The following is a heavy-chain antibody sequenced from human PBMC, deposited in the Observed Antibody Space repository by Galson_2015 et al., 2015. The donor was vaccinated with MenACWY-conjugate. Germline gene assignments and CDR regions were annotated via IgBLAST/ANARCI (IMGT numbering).Heavy chain of an antibody. Sequence: ETLSLTCLVTGGSVTSSSYYWGWLRRPPGKGLEWIGSDKYSGRTYYNPSLKSRVTLSSASSKNQFSLSLNSVTAADTAVYYCTRHRRGTEDWGQGTLVTVSS. CDR2: DKYSGRT. V-gene: IGHV4-39*07. J-gene: IGHJ4*02. CDR1: GGSVTSSSYY. D-gene: IGHD3-16*01. CDR3: TRHRRGTED.